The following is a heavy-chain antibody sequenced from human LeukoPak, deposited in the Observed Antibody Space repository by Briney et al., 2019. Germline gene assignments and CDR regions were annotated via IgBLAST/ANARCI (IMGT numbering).Heavy chain of an antibody. CDR1: GGTFSSNA. CDR3: ATRGGKSDFDN. J-gene: IGHJ4*02. D-gene: IGHD3-10*01. V-gene: IGHV1-69*10. CDR2: MIPVMGVT. Sequence: ASVKVSCKASGGTFSSNALSWVRQAPGQGLEWMGQMIPVMGVTDYAQNFQGRVTFTADKSTKTGYMELKSLTSEDTAVYFCATRGGKSDFDNWGQGTLVTVSS.